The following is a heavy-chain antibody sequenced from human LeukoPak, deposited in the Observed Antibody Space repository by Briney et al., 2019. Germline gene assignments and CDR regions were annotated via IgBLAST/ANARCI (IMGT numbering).Heavy chain of an antibody. CDR3: AKEGDTALVTGYFDL. D-gene: IGHD5-18*01. Sequence: ASVKVSCKASGGTFSSYAISWVRQAPGQGLEWMGRIIPIFGIANYAQKFQGRVTITADKSTSTAYMELSSLRSEDTAVYYCAKEGDTALVTGYFDLWGRGTLVTVSA. V-gene: IGHV1-69*04. CDR2: IIPIFGIA. J-gene: IGHJ2*01. CDR1: GGTFSSYA.